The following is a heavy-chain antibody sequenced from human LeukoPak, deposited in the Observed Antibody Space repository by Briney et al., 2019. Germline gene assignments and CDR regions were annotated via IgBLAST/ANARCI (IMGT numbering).Heavy chain of an antibody. CDR1: GFTFSSYG. Sequence: GGSLRLSCAASGFTFSSYGMHWVRQAPGKGLEWVAFIRYDGSNKYYADSVKGRFTISRDNSKNTLYLQMNSLRAEDTAVYYCARARGYVFDYWGQGTLVTVSS. D-gene: IGHD5-12*01. J-gene: IGHJ4*02. CDR2: IRYDGSNK. V-gene: IGHV3-30*02. CDR3: ARARGYVFDY.